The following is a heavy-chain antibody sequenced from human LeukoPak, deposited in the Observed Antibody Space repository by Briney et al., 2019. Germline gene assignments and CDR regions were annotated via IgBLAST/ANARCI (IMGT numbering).Heavy chain of an antibody. D-gene: IGHD6-19*01. Sequence: SLRLSCAASGFTFDDYAMHWVRQAPGKGLEWVSGISWNSGSIGYADSVKGRFTISRDNAKNSLYLQMNSLRAEDTALYYCATDSSGSDYWGQGTLVTVSS. CDR3: ATDSSGSDY. CDR2: ISWNSGSI. V-gene: IGHV3-9*01. CDR1: GFTFDDYA. J-gene: IGHJ4*02.